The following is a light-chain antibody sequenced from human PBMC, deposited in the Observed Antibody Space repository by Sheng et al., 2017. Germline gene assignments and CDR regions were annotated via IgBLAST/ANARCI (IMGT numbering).Light chain of an antibody. CDR2: AAST. CDR1: QGINRW. V-gene: IGKV1-12*01. CDR3: QQYNSYWT. J-gene: IGKJ1*01. Sequence: DIQMTQFPSFVSASVGDRVSITCRASQGINRWLAWYQQKPMRAPKLLIYAASTTLQGGVPSRFSGTGSGTDFTLTINSLQPDDSATYYCQQYNSYWTFGQGTKVEIK.